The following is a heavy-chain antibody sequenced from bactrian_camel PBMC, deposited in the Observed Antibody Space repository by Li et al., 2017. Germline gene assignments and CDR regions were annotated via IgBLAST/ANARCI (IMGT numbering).Heavy chain of an antibody. CDR1: GHVYSTAC. J-gene: IGHJ4*01. Sequence: QVQLVESGGGSVQAGGSLKLSCTVSGHVYSTACMAWFRQAPGKEREVVAVIYPASGISYYDDAVKGRFTISQGNAKNTVYLQMNSLKPEDTAMYYCAAGDGGSWPAVKEEYAYWGQGTQVTVS. V-gene: IGHV3S54*01. D-gene: IGHD2*01. CDR2: IYPASGIS. CDR3: AAGDGGSWPAVKEEYAY.